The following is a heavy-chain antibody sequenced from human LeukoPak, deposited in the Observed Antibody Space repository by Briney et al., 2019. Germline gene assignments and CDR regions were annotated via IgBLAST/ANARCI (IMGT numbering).Heavy chain of an antibody. Sequence: PSETLSLTCTVSGGSISSYYWSWIRQPPGKGLEWIGSIYYTGSTYFNPSLKSRVTISIDPSKNQFSLKLMSSVTAADTAVYYCATLGFSSGYYYYFDHWGQGTLVTVSS. J-gene: IGHJ4*02. V-gene: IGHV4-59*12. CDR2: IYYTGST. CDR1: GGSISSYY. CDR3: ATLGFSSGYYYYFDH. D-gene: IGHD3-22*01.